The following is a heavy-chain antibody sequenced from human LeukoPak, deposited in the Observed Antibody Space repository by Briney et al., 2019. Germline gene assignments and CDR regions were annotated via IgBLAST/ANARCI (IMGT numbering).Heavy chain of an antibody. CDR1: GGTFTSYA. V-gene: IGHV1-69*13. Sequence: GASVKVSCKASGGTFTSYAISWVRQAPGQGLEWMGGIIPIFGTANYAQKFQGRVTLTADESTSTAYMELSRLRSEDKAVYYCARSMGYCSSTSCPFDYWGQGTLVTVSS. CDR2: IIPIFGTA. D-gene: IGHD2-2*01. J-gene: IGHJ4*02. CDR3: ARSMGYCSSTSCPFDY.